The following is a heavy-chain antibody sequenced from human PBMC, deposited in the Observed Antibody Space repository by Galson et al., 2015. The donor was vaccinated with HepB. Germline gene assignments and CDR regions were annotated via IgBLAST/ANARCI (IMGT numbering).Heavy chain of an antibody. D-gene: IGHD3-9*01. CDR1: GGTFSSYA. CDR3: ARDGLVEGVRMPTGYDY. Sequence: SVKVSCKASGGTFSSYAISWVRQAPGQGLEWMGWINPNSGGTNYAQKFQGWVTMTRDTSISTAYMELSRLRSDDTAVYYCARDGLVEGVRMPTGYDYWGQGTLVTVSS. J-gene: IGHJ4*02. CDR2: INPNSGGT. V-gene: IGHV1-2*04.